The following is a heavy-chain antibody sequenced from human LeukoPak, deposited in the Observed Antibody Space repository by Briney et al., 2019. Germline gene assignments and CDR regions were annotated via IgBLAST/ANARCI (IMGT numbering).Heavy chain of an antibody. Sequence: RSGGSLRLSCAASGFTFDDYGMSWVRQAPGKGLEWVSGINWNGGSTGYADSVKGRFTISRDNAKNSLYLQMNSLRAEDTAVYYCAKDTLWFGELCTWGQGTLVTVSS. CDR2: INWNGGST. V-gene: IGHV3-20*04. CDR3: AKDTLWFGELCT. J-gene: IGHJ5*02. CDR1: GFTFDDYG. D-gene: IGHD3-10*01.